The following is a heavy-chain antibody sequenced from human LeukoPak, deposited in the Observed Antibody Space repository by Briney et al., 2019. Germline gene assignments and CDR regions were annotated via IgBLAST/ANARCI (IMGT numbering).Heavy chain of an antibody. D-gene: IGHD4-17*01. Sequence: PGGSLRLSCAASGFTFSSYSMNWVRQAPAKGLEWVSSISSSSYIYYADSVKGRFTISRDNAKNSLYLQMNSLRAEDTAVYYCARISTVTPDYWGQGTLVTVSS. CDR1: GFTFSSYS. CDR3: ARISTVTPDY. CDR2: ISSSSYI. V-gene: IGHV3-21*01. J-gene: IGHJ4*02.